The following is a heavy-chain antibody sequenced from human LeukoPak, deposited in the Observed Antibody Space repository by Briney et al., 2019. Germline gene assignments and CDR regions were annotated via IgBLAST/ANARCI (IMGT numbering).Heavy chain of an antibody. D-gene: IGHD6-13*01. V-gene: IGHV4-59*01. CDR1: GDSISSYC. Sequence: SETLSLTCTVSGDSISSYCWSWIRQPPGKGLEWIGYIYYSGSTNYNPSLKSRVTISVDTSKNQFSLKLSSVTAADTAVYYCVRRPRGYSSSSYYYGMDVWGQGTTVTVSS. CDR2: IYYSGST. CDR3: VRRPRGYSSSSYYYGMDV. J-gene: IGHJ6*02.